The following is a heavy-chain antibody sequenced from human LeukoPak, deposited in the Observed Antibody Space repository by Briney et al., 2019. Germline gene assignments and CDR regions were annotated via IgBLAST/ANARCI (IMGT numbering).Heavy chain of an antibody. CDR1: GYTFTGYY. CDR3: ARDHERWLQLRGGYYYYYMDV. CDR2: INPNSGDT. D-gene: IGHD5-24*01. J-gene: IGHJ6*03. V-gene: IGHV1-2*02. Sequence: ASVKVSCAASGYTFTGYYMHWVRQAPGQGLEWMGWINPNSGDTNYAQEFQGRVTMTRDTSISTAYMELSSLRSDDTAVYYCARDHERWLQLRGGYYYYYMDVWGKGTTVTVSS.